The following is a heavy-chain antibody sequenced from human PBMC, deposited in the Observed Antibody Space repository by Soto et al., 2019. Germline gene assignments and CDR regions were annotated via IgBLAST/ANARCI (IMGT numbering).Heavy chain of an antibody. CDR3: RRDRFGEFF. V-gene: IGHV3-74*01. D-gene: IGHD3-10*01. CDR1: GFTFSSSW. Sequence: PGGSLRLSCAASGFTFSSSWMHWVRQTPGKGPMWISHINTDGSGTTYADSVKGRFTISRDNAKNTLYLQMNSLRAEDTAVYYCRRDRFGEFFWGQGTLVTVSS. CDR2: INTDGSGT. J-gene: IGHJ4*02.